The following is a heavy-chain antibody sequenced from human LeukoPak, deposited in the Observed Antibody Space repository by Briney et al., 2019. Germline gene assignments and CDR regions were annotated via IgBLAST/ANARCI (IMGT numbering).Heavy chain of an antibody. CDR1: GGTFSSYA. CDR2: SIPIFGTA. CDR3: ASARGYSYGLSLDY. D-gene: IGHD5-18*01. J-gene: IGHJ4*02. V-gene: IGHV1-69*05. Sequence: ASVKVSCKASGGTFSSYAISWVRQAPGQGLEWMGGSIPIFGTADYAQKFQGRVRITTDESTSTAYMELSSLRSEDTAVYYCASARGYSYGLSLDYWGQGTLVTVSS.